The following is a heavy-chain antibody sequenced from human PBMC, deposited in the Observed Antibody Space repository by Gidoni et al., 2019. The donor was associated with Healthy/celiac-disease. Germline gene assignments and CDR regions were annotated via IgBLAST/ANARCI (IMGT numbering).Heavy chain of an antibody. CDR2: INCDGGST. D-gene: IGHD6-19*01. CDR3: ARDKGQWLVRWFDP. Sequence: EVQLVESGGGVVRPGGSLRLSCAASGFPFDYYGMCVGRQAPGKGLEVVSGINCDGGSTGYADSVKGRFTISRDNAKNSLYLQMNSLRAEDTALYYCARDKGQWLVRWFDPWGQGTLVTVSS. V-gene: IGHV3-20*04. CDR1: GFPFDYYG. J-gene: IGHJ5*02.